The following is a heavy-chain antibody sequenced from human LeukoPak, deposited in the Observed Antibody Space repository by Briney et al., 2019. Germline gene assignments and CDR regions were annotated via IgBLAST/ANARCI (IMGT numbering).Heavy chain of an antibody. CDR1: GYTFTGYY. CDR2: INPNSGGT. V-gene: IGHV1-2*02. D-gene: IGHD3-10*01. CDR3: ARNGRGGSGSYSGYYMDV. J-gene: IGHJ6*03. Sequence: ASVTVSCKASGYTFTGYYMHWVRQAPGQGLEWMGWINPNSGGTNYAQKFQGRVTITRDTSISTAYMELSRLRSDDTAVYYCARNGRGGSGSYSGYYMDVWGKGTTVTVSS.